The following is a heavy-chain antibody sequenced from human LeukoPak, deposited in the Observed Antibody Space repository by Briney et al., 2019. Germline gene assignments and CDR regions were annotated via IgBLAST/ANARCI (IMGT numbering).Heavy chain of an antibody. V-gene: IGHV1-69*13. CDR2: IIPIFGTA. CDR3: ARDFYYYDSSGYDVFDY. CDR1: GGTFISYA. J-gene: IGHJ4*02. D-gene: IGHD3-22*01. Sequence: SVKVSCKASGGTFISYAISWVRQAPGQGLEWMGGIIPIFGTANYAQKFQGRVTITADESTSTAYMELSSLRSEDTAVYYCARDFYYYDSSGYDVFDYWGQGTLVTVSS.